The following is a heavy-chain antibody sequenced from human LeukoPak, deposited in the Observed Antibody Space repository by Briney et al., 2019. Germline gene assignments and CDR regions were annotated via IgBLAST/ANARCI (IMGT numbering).Heavy chain of an antibody. J-gene: IGHJ3*01. V-gene: IGHV3-7*01. CDR1: RFTFSSYW. CDR3: ASGNYYDSSGYLEGAFDL. D-gene: IGHD3-22*01. CDR2: IKQDGSEK. Sequence: GGSLRLSCAACRFTFSSYWMSWVRQAPGKGLEWMAKIKQDGSEKYYVDSVKGRFTISRDNAKNSLYLQMNSLRAEDRAVCYCASGNYYDSSGYLEGAFDLWGQGTMVTVSS.